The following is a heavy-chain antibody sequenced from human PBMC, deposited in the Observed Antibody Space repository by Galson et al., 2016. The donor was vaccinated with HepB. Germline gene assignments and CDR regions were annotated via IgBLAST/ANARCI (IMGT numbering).Heavy chain of an antibody. CDR1: GGSISSYY. V-gene: IGHV4-59*01. CDR3: ARSEYPLLWHSYYGMDV. Sequence: SETLSLTCNVSGGSISSYYLSWIRQPPGKGLEWIAYISDSGSTNYSPSLESRVTIFLDTSKNQFSLRLSSVTAADTAVYYCARSEYPLLWHSYYGMDVWGQGITVTVSS. D-gene: IGHD2-2*01. J-gene: IGHJ6*02. CDR2: ISDSGST.